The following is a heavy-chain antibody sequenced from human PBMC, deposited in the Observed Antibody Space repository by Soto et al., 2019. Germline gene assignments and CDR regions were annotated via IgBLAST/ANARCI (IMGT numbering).Heavy chain of an antibody. CDR1: GVSMRNSY. D-gene: IGHD3-16*01. V-gene: IGHV4-4*07. CDR2: ISTSGNT. Sequence: SQTLSLTCSVSGVSMRNSYWTWIRQSAGKGLEWIGRISTSGNTNYNPSLNSRLTMSVDTSKNQVSLKLTSVTAADTAVYYCARGGGVPALGDPWGQGTLVTVSS. CDR3: ARGGGVPALGDP. J-gene: IGHJ5*02.